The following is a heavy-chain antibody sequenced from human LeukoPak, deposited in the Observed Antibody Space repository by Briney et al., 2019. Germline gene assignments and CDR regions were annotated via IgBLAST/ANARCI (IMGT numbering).Heavy chain of an antibody. CDR2: INTNTGNP. Sequence: ASVKVSCKASGYTFTNYYMHWVRQAPGQGLEWMGWINTNTGNPTYAQGFTGRFVFSLDTSVSTAYLQISSLKAEDTAVYYCAREPLSSSWSYYYYYGMDVWGQGTTVTVSS. D-gene: IGHD6-13*01. CDR1: GYTFTNYY. CDR3: AREPLSSSWSYYYYYGMDV. V-gene: IGHV7-4-1*02. J-gene: IGHJ6*02.